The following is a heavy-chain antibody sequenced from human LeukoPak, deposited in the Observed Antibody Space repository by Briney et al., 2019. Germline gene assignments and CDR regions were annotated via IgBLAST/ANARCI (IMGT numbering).Heavy chain of an antibody. CDR2: IYYSGST. J-gene: IGHJ5*02. Sequence: SETLSLTCTVSGGSISSYYWSWIRQPPGKGLEWIGYIYYSGSTNYNPSLKSRVTISVDTSKNQFSLKLSSVTAADTAVYYCARGVVVAAIRFDPWGQGTLVTVSS. D-gene: IGHD2-15*01. CDR1: GGSISSYY. V-gene: IGHV4-59*12. CDR3: ARGVVVAAIRFDP.